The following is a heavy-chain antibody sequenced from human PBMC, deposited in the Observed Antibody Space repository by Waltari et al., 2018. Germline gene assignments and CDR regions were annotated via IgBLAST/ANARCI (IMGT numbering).Heavy chain of an antibody. CDR1: GGSISSNYW. D-gene: IGHD2-8*02. J-gene: IGHJ4*02. CDR2: IHHSGRI. Sequence: QVQLQESGPGLVQPSGTLSLTCAVSGGSISSNYWWSWVRQSPVKGLEWIGQIHHSGRIIYNPSLKSRVTISEDTSKNQFSLKVNAVTAADTAVYYCASDRGVGLYLDNWGQGTLVSVSS. V-gene: IGHV4-4*02. CDR3: ASDRGVGLYLDN.